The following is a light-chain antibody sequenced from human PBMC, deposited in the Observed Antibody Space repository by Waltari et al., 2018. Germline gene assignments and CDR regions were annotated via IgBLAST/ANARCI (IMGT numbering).Light chain of an antibody. V-gene: IGKV1-5*03. CDR2: TAS. Sequence: DVQMTQSPSTLSASVGDRVTITCRASQGVSNWLAWYQKKSGRAQKLLIHTASTLADGVPSRFSGSASGTEFTLTISSLQPDDFATYYCQQYNTFSRVFGQGTKVEMK. J-gene: IGKJ1*01. CDR3: QQYNTFSRV. CDR1: QGVSNW.